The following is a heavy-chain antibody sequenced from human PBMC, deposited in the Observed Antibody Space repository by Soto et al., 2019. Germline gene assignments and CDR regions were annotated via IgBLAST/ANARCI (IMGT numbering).Heavy chain of an antibody. D-gene: IGHD4-4*01. V-gene: IGHV1-69*01. CDR2: IIPIFQTT. CDR1: GGTFSSYI. Sequence: QVQLVQSGAEEKKPGSSVKVSCKASGGTFSSYIISWVRQAPGQGVEWMGGIIPIFQTTNYAQKFQGRVTITADQSTSTAYMELGSLRSEDTAVYYCARIPSHYNENYFDSWGQGTLVTVSS. J-gene: IGHJ4*02. CDR3: ARIPSHYNENYFDS.